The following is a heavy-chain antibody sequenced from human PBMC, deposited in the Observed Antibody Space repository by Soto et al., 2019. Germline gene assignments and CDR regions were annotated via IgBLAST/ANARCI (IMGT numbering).Heavy chain of an antibody. D-gene: IGHD3-3*01. J-gene: IGHJ6*02. Sequence: EVQLVESGGGLVQPGGSLRLSCAASGFTFSSYSMNWVRQAPGKGLEWVSYISSSSSTIYYADSVKGRFTISRDNAKNSLYLQMNSLRDEDTAVYYCARDKSLFGVVIKRGMDVWGQGTTVTVSS. CDR1: GFTFSSYS. CDR3: ARDKSLFGVVIKRGMDV. CDR2: ISSSSSTI. V-gene: IGHV3-48*02.